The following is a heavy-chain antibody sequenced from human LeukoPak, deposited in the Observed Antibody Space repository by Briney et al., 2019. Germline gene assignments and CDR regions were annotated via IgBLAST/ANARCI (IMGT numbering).Heavy chain of an antibody. CDR3: ANSWYIAFDI. J-gene: IGHJ3*02. CDR1: GGSMSSYY. Sequence: SETLSLTCTVSGGSMSSYYWSWIRQPAGKGLEWIGRIYSTGSTNYNPSLKSRVTMSVDTSKNQFSLRLRSVTAADTAVYYSANSWYIAFDIWGQGTMVTVSS. D-gene: IGHD6-13*01. CDR2: IYSTGST. V-gene: IGHV4-4*07.